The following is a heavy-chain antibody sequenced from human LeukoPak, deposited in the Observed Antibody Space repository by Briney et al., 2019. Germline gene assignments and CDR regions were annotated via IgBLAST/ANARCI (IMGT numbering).Heavy chain of an antibody. J-gene: IGHJ6*03. Sequence: GGSLRLSCAASGFTFNIYAMSWVRQAPGKGLEWVSAISGSGGSTYYADSVKGRFTISRVNSKNTLYLQMNSLRAEDTAVYYCARPNDYGDYGVSYMDVWGKGTTVTVSS. CDR3: ARPNDYGDYGVSYMDV. CDR2: ISGSGGST. D-gene: IGHD4-17*01. V-gene: IGHV3-23*01. CDR1: GFTFNIYA.